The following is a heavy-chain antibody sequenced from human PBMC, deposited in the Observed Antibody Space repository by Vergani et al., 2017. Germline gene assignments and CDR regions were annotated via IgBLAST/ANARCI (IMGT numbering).Heavy chain of an antibody. D-gene: IGHD5-18*01. Sequence: EVQLVQSGAEVKKPGESLKISCKGSGYSFTSYWIGWVRQMPGKGLEWMGINYPGASDTRYSPSFQGQVTIAADKSISTAYLQWSSLKASDTAMYYGARRGFDGGYSYCGVDYWGQGTLVTVSS. CDR2: NYPGASDT. V-gene: IGHV5-51*01. CDR1: GYSFTSYW. CDR3: ARRGFDGGYSYCGVDY. J-gene: IGHJ4*02.